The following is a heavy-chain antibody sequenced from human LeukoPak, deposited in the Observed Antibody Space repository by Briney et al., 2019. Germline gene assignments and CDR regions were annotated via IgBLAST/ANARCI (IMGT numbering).Heavy chain of an antibody. CDR3: ARGYSVDSSFFDY. CDR2: INHSGST. Sequence: PSETLSLTCAVYGGSFSGYYWSWIRQPPGKGLEWIGEINHSGSTNYNPSLKSRVTISVDTSKNQFSLKLSSVTAADTAVYYRARGYSVDSSFFDYWGQGTLVTVSS. J-gene: IGHJ4*02. V-gene: IGHV4-34*01. D-gene: IGHD6-13*01. CDR1: GGSFSGYY.